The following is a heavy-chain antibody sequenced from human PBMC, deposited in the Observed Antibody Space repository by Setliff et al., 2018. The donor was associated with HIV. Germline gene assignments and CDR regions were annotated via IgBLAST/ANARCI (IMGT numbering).Heavy chain of an antibody. V-gene: IGHV4-4*07. J-gene: IGHJ4*02. D-gene: IGHD2-2*03. CDR1: GGSISGDF. Sequence: SETLSLTCTVSGGSISGDFWTWIRQPAGEGLEWIGRTHASGTTQCEPSLKNRCSMSIDTSKNQFSLKLRSVTAADSGVYYCASSVGFRDFWGQGTLVTVSS. CDR2: THASGTT. CDR3: ASSVGFRDF.